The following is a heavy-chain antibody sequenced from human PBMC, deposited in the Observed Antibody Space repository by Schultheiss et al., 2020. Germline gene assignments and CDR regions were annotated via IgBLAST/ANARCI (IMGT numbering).Heavy chain of an antibody. Sequence: GESLKISCAASGFTFSSYAMSWVRQAPGKWLEWVSTISGSARNTYYADSVKGRFTISRDNAKNSLYLQMNSLRAEDTAVYYCARDEYSSSSDYYYYGMDVWGKGTTVTVSS. D-gene: IGHD6-6*01. V-gene: IGHV3-21*01. J-gene: IGHJ6*04. CDR2: ISGSARNT. CDR3: ARDEYSSSSDYYYYGMDV. CDR1: GFTFSSYA.